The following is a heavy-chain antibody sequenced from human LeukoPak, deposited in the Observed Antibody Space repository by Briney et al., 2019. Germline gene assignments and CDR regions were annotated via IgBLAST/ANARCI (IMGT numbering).Heavy chain of an antibody. V-gene: IGHV3-48*03. D-gene: IGHD6-19*01. J-gene: IGHJ3*02. CDR2: ISSSGSTI. CDR3: AREGGSGDAFDI. Sequence: GGSLRLSCAASGFTLSSYEMNWVRQAPGKGLEWVSYISSSGSTIYYAESVKGRFTISRDNAQNSLYLQMNSLRAEDTAVYYCAREGGSGDAFDIWGQGTMVTVSS. CDR1: GFTLSSYE.